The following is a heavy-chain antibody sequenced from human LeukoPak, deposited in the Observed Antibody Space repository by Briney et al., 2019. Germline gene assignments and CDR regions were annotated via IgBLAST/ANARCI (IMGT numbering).Heavy chain of an antibody. CDR1: GFTFSSHE. Sequence: PGGSLRLSCAASGFTFSSHEMNWVRQPPGKGLEWVSYISSGGSTIYYADSVKGRFTVSRDNAKNSLYLQMNSLRAEDTALYYCAGDVWFDPWGQGTLVTVSS. V-gene: IGHV3-48*03. CDR3: AGDVWFDP. J-gene: IGHJ5*02. CDR2: ISSGGSTI.